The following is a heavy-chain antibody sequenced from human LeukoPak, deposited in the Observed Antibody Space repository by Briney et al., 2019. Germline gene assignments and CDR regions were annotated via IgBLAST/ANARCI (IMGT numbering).Heavy chain of an antibody. CDR3: ARVKVRVVAAIGWFDP. CDR1: GFTFSSYE. J-gene: IGHJ5*02. Sequence: GGSLRLSCAASGFTFSSYEMNWVRQAPGKGLEWVSYISSSGSTIYYAESVKGRFTISRDNAKNSLYLQMNSLRAEDTAVYYCARVKVRVVAAIGWFDPWGQGTLVTVSS. CDR2: ISSSGSTI. V-gene: IGHV3-48*03. D-gene: IGHD2-15*01.